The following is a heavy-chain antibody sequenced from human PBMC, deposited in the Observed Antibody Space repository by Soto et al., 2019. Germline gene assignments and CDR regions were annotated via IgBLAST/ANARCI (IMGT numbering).Heavy chain of an antibody. CDR1: GFSLTTRGVG. J-gene: IGHJ5*02. CDR3: AHIPNYYQYDWFDP. CDR2: IYWDDDK. D-gene: IGHD3-16*01. V-gene: IGHV2-5*02. Sequence: QITLKESGPTLVKPTQTLTLTCTFSGFSLTTRGVGVGWIRQPPGKALECLALIYWDDDKRYSPSLQSRLSIPXXTXQNQVVLTMTNVDPVDTATYYCAHIPNYYQYDWFDPWGQGTLVSVSS.